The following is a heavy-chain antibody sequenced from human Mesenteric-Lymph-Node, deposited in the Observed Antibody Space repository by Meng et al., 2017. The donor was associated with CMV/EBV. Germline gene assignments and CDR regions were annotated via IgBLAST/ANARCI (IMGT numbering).Heavy chain of an antibody. CDR2: IFYSGGT. J-gene: IGHJ4*02. V-gene: IGHV4-30-4*08. D-gene: IGHD3-3*02. CDR3: ARSKVVDRPIFGIPEAIDH. Sequence: CTLLRQPPGKVLEWIGYIFYSGGTYYSATTYYNPSLNSRITISVDTSNNQFSLKLRSVTAADTAVYYCARSKVVDRPIFGIPEAIDHWGQGTLVTVSS.